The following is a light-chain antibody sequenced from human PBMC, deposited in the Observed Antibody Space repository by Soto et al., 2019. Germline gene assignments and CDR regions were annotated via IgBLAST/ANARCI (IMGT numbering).Light chain of an antibody. CDR3: QQYHTYRT. CDR1: QSISSW. CDR2: KAS. Sequence: DIQMTQSPSTLSASVGDRVTITCRASQSISSWLAWYQQKPGKAPKLLISKASTLESGVPLRFSGSGSGTEFTLTISSLQPDVFATYYCQQYHTYRTFGQGTTVEV. V-gene: IGKV1-5*03. J-gene: IGKJ1*01.